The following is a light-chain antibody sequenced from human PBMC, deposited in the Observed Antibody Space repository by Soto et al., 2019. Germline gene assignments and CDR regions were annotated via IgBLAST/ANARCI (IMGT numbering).Light chain of an antibody. CDR3: CSYTSDNTYV. V-gene: IGLV2-14*03. J-gene: IGLJ1*01. Sequence: QSVLTQPASVSGSPGQSITISCSGTSSDVGGYNYVSWYQQHPGKAPRLMIYDVSNRPSGVSDRFSGSKSGNTATLTISGLQAEDEADYYCCSYTSDNTYVFASGTKLTVL. CDR1: SSDVGGYNY. CDR2: DVS.